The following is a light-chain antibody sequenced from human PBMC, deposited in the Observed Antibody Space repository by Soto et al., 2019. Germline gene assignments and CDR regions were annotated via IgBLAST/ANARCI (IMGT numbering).Light chain of an antibody. CDR2: GAS. CDR3: QQYGSSPRT. V-gene: IGKV3-20*01. CDR1: QSVGSN. J-gene: IGKJ1*01. Sequence: EIVLTQSPGTLSLSPGERATLSCRARQSVGSNLAWYQQKPGQAPRLLIYGASIRATGIPDRFSGSGSGTDFTLTISRLEPEDFAVYYCQQYGSSPRTFGQGTKVDIK.